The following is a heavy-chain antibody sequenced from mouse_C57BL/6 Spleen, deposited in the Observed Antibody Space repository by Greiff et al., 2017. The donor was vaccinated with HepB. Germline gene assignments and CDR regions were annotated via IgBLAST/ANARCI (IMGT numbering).Heavy chain of an antibody. Sequence: VQLKQSGAELVRPGASVKLSCTASGFNIKDYYMHWVKQRPEQGLEWIGRIDPEDGDTEYAPKFQGKATMTADTSSNTAYLQLSSLTSEDTAVYYCTLYGYDGGAYYFDYWGQGTTLTVSS. D-gene: IGHD2-2*01. J-gene: IGHJ2*01. CDR3: TLYGYDGGAYYFDY. V-gene: IGHV14-1*01. CDR2: IDPEDGDT. CDR1: GFNIKDYY.